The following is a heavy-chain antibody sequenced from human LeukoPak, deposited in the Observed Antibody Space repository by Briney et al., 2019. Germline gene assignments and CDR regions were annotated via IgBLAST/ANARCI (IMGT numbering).Heavy chain of an antibody. J-gene: IGHJ6*02. CDR3: ARAHCSSTSCYAGGLYGMDV. V-gene: IGHV3-72*01. CDR1: GFIFSDHY. CDR2: TRNEANIYTT. D-gene: IGHD2-2*01. Sequence: GGSLRLSCAASGFIFSDHYMDWVRQAPGKGLEWVGRTRNEANIYTTKYAASVKGRFTISRDDSKNSLYLQMNSLKTEDTAVYYCARAHCSSTSCYAGGLYGMDVWGQGTTVTVSS.